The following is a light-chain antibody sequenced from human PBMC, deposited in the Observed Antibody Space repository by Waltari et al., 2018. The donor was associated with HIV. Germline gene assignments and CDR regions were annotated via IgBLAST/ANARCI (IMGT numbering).Light chain of an antibody. CDR3: LTYLSKTSTWQ. Sequence: QSALTQPASASGNPGQSVPLTCTGTDLDIGDYNLVPWFQQHPGKAPKLRIYDVSKRPSGVSSRFSGSKSGYFASLTISGLLTEDESSYYCLTYLSKTSTWQFGGGTYLTV. V-gene: IGLV2-23*02. J-gene: IGLJ3*02. CDR1: DLDIGDYNL. CDR2: DVS.